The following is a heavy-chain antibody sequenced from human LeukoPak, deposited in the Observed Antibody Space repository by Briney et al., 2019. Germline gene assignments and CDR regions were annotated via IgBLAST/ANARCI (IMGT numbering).Heavy chain of an antibody. V-gene: IGHV4-39*07. D-gene: IGHD1-26*01. J-gene: IGHJ4*02. CDR2: IYYSGST. CDR1: GGSISSSSYY. Sequence: SETLSLTCTVSGGSISSSSYYWGWIRQPSGKGLEWIGSIYYSGSTYYNPSLKSRVTISVDTSKNQFSLKLSSVTAADTAVYYCARDLDSGSYYFDYWGQGTLVTVSS. CDR3: ARDLDSGSYYFDY.